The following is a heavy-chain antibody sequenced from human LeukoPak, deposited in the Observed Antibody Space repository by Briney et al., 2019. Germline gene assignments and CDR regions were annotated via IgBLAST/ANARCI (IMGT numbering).Heavy chain of an antibody. V-gene: IGHV4-59*01. CDR1: GGSISSYY. CDR3: ASHYYDFWSGYPYYFDY. Sequence: PSETLSLTCTVSGGSISSYYWSWIRQPPGKGLEWIGYIYYSGSTNYNPSLKSRVTISVDTSKNQFSLKLSSVTAADTAVYYCASHYYDFWSGYPYYFDYWGQGTLVTVSS. D-gene: IGHD3-3*01. CDR2: IYYSGST. J-gene: IGHJ4*02.